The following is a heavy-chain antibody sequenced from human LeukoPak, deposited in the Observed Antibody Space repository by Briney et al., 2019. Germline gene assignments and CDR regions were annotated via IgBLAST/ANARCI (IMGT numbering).Heavy chain of an antibody. Sequence: SETLSLTCAVSGYSISSGYYWGWIRQPPGKGLEWIGSIYHSGSTYYNPSLKSRVTISVDTSKNQFSLKLNSVTAADTAFYYCARDSSATQSFDYWGQGTLVTVSS. J-gene: IGHJ4*02. CDR3: ARDSSATQSFDY. CDR1: GYSISSGYY. CDR2: IYHSGST. V-gene: IGHV4-38-2*02. D-gene: IGHD6-25*01.